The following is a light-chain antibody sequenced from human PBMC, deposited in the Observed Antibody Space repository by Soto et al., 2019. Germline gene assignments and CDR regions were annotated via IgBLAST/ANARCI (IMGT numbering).Light chain of an antibody. CDR3: RSYKRSITPGV. J-gene: IGLJ3*02. Sequence: QSALTQPASVSGSPGQSITISCTGTSSDVGGYNYVSWYQQHPGKAPKLMIYDVSNRPSGVSNRFSGSKSGTTASLTISGPQAEEEADYYCRSYKRSITPGVFGGGTKLTVL. CDR1: SSDVGGYNY. CDR2: DVS. V-gene: IGLV2-14*01.